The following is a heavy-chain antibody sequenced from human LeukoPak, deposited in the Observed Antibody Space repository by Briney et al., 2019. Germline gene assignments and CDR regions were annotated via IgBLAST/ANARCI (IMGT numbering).Heavy chain of an antibody. CDR1: GGSFSGYY. V-gene: IGHV4-34*01. CDR3: ARGRKILYSSSWYRRDWFDP. Sequence: SETLSLTCAVYGGSFSGYYWSWIRQPPGKGLEWIGEINHSGSTNYNPSLKSRVTISVDTSKNQFSLKLSSVTAADTAMYYCARGRKILYSSSWYRRDWFDPWGQGTLVTVSS. D-gene: IGHD6-13*01. J-gene: IGHJ5*02. CDR2: INHSGST.